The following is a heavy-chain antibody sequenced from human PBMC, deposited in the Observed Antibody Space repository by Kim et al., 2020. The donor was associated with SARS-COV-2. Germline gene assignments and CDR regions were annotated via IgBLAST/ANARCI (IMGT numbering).Heavy chain of an antibody. V-gene: IGHV3-7*01. J-gene: IGHJ4*02. CDR2: GSET. Sequence: GSETYYVDSVKGRFTISRDNAKNSLYLQMNSLRAEDTAVYYCARGSRNDYWGQGTLVTVSS. CDR3: ARGSRNDY.